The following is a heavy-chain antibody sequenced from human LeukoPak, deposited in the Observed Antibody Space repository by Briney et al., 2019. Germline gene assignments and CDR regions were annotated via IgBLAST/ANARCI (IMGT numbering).Heavy chain of an antibody. CDR1: GFTFSSYG. V-gene: IGHV3-30*02. CDR3: ARDHYSSSALFDY. Sequence: PGGSLRLSCAASGFTFSSYGMHWVRQAPGKGLEWVAFIRYDGDIKYYADSVKGRFTISRDNAKNSLYLQMNSLRAEDTAVYYCARDHYSSSALFDYWGQGTLVTVSS. J-gene: IGHJ4*02. CDR2: IRYDGDIK. D-gene: IGHD6-6*01.